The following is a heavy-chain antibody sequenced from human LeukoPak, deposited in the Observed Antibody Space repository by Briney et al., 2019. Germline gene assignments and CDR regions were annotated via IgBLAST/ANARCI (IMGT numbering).Heavy chain of an antibody. CDR1: GFTFSSYW. V-gene: IGHV3-7*03. D-gene: IGHD2-2*01. J-gene: IGHJ6*04. CDR2: IKQDGSEK. Sequence: GGSLRLSCAASGFTFSSYWMSWVRQAPGKGLEWVANIKQDGSEKYYVDSVKGRFTISRDDAKNSLYLQMNSLRAEDTAVYYCARDQGTRIVVVPAYDYYYGMDVWGKGTTVTVSS. CDR3: ARDQGTRIVVVPAYDYYYGMDV.